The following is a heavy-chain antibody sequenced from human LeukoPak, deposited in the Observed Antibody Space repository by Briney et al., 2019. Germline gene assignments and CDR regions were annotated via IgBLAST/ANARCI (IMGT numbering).Heavy chain of an antibody. Sequence: GGSLRLSCAASGFTFNSYWMSWVRQAPGKGLEWVANIKQDGSEKYYVDSVKGRFTISRDNAKNSLYLQMNSLRAEDTAVYYCARSGILDPWAREPWSPSPQ. CDR3: ARSGILDP. CDR2: IKQDGSEK. V-gene: IGHV3-7*01. J-gene: IGHJ5*02. CDR1: GFTFNSYW. D-gene: IGHD6-25*01.